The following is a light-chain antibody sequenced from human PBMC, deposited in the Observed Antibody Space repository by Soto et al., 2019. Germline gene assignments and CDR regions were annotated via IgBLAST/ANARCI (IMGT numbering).Light chain of an antibody. V-gene: IGKV3-20*01. Sequence: EIVLTQSPGTLSLSPGERATISCRASQSVTSNFLGWYQQKPGQAPRLLIYGASTRAAGVPDRFSGSGSGTDFTLTITRLEPEDFAVYYCQQYGRSPLMYTFGQGTKLGVK. CDR3: QQYGRSPLMYT. CDR1: QSVTSNF. J-gene: IGKJ2*01. CDR2: GAS.